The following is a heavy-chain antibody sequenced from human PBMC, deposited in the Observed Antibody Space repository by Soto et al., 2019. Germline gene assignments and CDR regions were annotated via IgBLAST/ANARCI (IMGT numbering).Heavy chain of an antibody. Sequence: PSETLSLTCTVSGGSISSGDYYWSWIRQPPGKGLEWIGYIYYSGSTYYNPSLKSRVTISVDTSKNQFSLKLRSVTAADTAVYYCARDEFGTFRGNFDYWGQGTLVTVSS. CDR1: GGSISSGDYY. J-gene: IGHJ4*02. CDR2: IYYSGST. CDR3: ARDEFGTFRGNFDY. D-gene: IGHD3-16*01. V-gene: IGHV4-30-4*01.